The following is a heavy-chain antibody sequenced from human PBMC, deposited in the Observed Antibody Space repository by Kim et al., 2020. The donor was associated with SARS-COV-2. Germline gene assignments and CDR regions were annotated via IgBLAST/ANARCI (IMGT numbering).Heavy chain of an antibody. CDR1: GFTFNSYA. CDR2: IRQSGGNT. V-gene: IGHV3-23*01. D-gene: IGHD6-19*01. CDR3: AKVTSGSSGWFEYFQR. J-gene: IGHJ1*01. Sequence: GGSLRLSCAASGFTFNSYAMSWVRQAPGKGLEWVSGIRQSGGNTEYADSVKGRFSISRDNSKNTLYLQMNRLRAEDTAVYYCAKVTSGSSGWFEYFQRWGLGTLVTVSS.